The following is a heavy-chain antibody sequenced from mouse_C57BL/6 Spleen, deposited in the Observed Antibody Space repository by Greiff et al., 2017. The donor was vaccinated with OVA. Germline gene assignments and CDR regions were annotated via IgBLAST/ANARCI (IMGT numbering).Heavy chain of an antibody. CDR3: ARIGAITT. Sequence: QVQLQQPGAELVMPGASVKLSCKASGYTFTTYWMHWVKQRPGQGLEWIGEIDPSDSYTNYNQKFKGKSTLAVDKSSSTAYMQLSSLTSEDSAVYYCARIGAITTWGQGTTLTVSS. J-gene: IGHJ2*01. V-gene: IGHV1-69*01. CDR1: GYTFTTYW. D-gene: IGHD1-1*01. CDR2: IDPSDSYT.